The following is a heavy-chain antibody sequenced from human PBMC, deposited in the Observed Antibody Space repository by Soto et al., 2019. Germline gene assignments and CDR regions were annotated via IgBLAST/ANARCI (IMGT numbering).Heavy chain of an antibody. J-gene: IGHJ6*02. CDR3: AGGMAGLDV. CDR1: GLSFNIYW. Sequence: EVQLVESGGGLVQPGGSLRLSCAASGLSFNIYWMHWVRQVPGKGLVWLARINSDGSHTIYVDSVKGRFTISRDNGKSTVFLQMDSLRDEDTGVYYCAGGMAGLDVWGQGTTVTVSS. CDR2: INSDGSHT. V-gene: IGHV3-74*01.